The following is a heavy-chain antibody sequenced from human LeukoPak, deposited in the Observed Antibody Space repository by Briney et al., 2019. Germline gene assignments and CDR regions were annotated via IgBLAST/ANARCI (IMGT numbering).Heavy chain of an antibody. CDR1: GFTFSSYW. D-gene: IGHD1-26*01. V-gene: IGHV3-7*02. CDR3: ARGPLGWSDY. CDR2: IKQDGSDK. Sequence: GGSLRLSCAASGFTFSSYWMSWIRQAPGKGLEWVANIKQDGSDKYYIDSVKGRFTISRDTPKNSLYLQMNSLRDEDTAVYYCARGPLGWSDYWGQGTLVTVTS. J-gene: IGHJ4*02.